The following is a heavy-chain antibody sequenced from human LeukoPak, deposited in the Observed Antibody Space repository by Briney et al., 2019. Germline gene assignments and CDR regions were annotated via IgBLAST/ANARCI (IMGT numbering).Heavy chain of an antibody. CDR3: STGRWGVTTGSYYYMDV. D-gene: IGHD4-17*01. J-gene: IGHJ6*03. Sequence: KPGGSLRLSCAASGFTFSNAWMSWVRQAPGKGLEWVGRIKSKTHGGTTDYAAPVKGRFTISRDDSKNTLYLQMNSLKTEDTAVYYCSTGRWGVTTGSYYYMDVWGKGTTVTVSS. V-gene: IGHV3-15*01. CDR1: GFTFSNAW. CDR2: IKSKTHGGTT.